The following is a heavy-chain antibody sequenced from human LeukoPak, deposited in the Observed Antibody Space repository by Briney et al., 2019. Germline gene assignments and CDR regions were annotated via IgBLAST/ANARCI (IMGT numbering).Heavy chain of an antibody. V-gene: IGHV3-7*01. CDR1: GFTFSSYW. Sequence: PGGSLRLSCAASGFTFSSYWMSWVRQAPGKGLEWVANIKQDGSEKYYVDSVKGRFTISRDNAKNSLYLQMNSLRAEDTAVYYCARDGPPKRYYDFWSGSATYYYMDVWGKGTTVTVSS. D-gene: IGHD3-3*01. J-gene: IGHJ6*03. CDR2: IKQDGSEK. CDR3: ARDGPPKRYYDFWSGSATYYYMDV.